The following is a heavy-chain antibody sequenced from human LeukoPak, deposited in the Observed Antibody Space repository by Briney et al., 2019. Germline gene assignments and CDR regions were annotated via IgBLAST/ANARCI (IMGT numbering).Heavy chain of an antibody. V-gene: IGHV4-34*01. Sequence: SETLSLTCAVYGGSFSGYYWSWLRQPPGKGLEWVGEINHSGSTNYNPSLKSRVTISVDTCKNQFSLKLSSVTAADTAVYYCARVDSWFDPWGQGTLVTVSS. CDR2: INHSGST. CDR3: ARVDSWFDP. D-gene: IGHD2-2*03. CDR1: GGSFSGYY. J-gene: IGHJ5*02.